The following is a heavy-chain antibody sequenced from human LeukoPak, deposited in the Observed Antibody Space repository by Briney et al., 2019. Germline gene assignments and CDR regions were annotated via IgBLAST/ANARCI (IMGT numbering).Heavy chain of an antibody. Sequence: SETLSLTCAVYGGSFSGYYWSWISQPPGKGLEWIGEINHSGSTNYNPSLKSRVTISVDTSKNQFSLKLTSVTAADTAVYYCARGGASRSDSSGWYVFWGQGTLVTVSS. D-gene: IGHD6-19*01. CDR2: INHSGST. CDR1: GGSFSGYY. J-gene: IGHJ4*02. CDR3: ARGGASRSDSSGWYVF. V-gene: IGHV4-34*01.